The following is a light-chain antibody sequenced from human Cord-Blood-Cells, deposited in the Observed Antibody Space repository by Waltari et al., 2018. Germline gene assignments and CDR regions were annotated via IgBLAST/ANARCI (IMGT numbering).Light chain of an antibody. CDR2: EVS. V-gene: IGLV2-14*01. J-gene: IGLJ1*01. CDR3: SSYTSSSTLV. CDR1: SSDAGGYKS. Sequence: QSALTQPASVSGSPGQSITIPCTGTSSDAGGYKSVPWYQQHPGKAPKLMIYEVSNRPSGVSNRFSGSKSGNTASLTISGLQAEDEADYYCSSYTSSSTLVFGTGTKVTVL.